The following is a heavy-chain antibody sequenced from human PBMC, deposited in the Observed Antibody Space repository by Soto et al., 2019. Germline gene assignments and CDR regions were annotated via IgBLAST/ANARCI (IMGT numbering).Heavy chain of an antibody. CDR1: GFTFNNYA. J-gene: IGHJ4*02. CDR2: ISGGGDTT. D-gene: IGHD3-10*01. CDR3: AKGRGGSGSLTPRVDF. V-gene: IGHV3-23*01. Sequence: GGSLRLSCAASGFTFNNYAMTWVRQAPGKGLEWVSAISGGGDTTSYTDSVKGRFTVSRDGSKNTLYLQMSSLRAEDTALYYCAKGRGGSGSLTPRVDFWGQGTLVTVSS.